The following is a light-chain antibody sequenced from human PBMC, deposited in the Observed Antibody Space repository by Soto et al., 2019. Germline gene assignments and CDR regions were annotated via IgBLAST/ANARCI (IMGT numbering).Light chain of an antibody. J-gene: IGKJ4*01. CDR1: LSLSSSY. CDR2: GAS. CDR3: QQYGSAPLT. Sequence: IVLTHSPCTLSLSPGERVSLFCRASLSLSSSYLAWYQHKPGQAPRLLISGASRRAPGIPDRFSGSGSGTDFILTINRLEPEDFEVYFCQQYGSAPLTFGGGTKVDIK. V-gene: IGKV3-20*01.